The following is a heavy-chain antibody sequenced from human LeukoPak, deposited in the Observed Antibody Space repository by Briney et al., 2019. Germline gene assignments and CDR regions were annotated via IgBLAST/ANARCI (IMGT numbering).Heavy chain of an antibody. V-gene: IGHV3-48*03. D-gene: IGHD6-19*01. CDR2: ISSSGSTI. CDR3: ARRGQWPGLHYYYGMDV. J-gene: IGHJ6*04. Sequence: AGGSLSLSCAASGFTFSSYEMKWVRQAPGKGLEWVSYISSSGSTIYYADSVKGRFTISRDNAKNSLYLQMNSLRAEDTAVYYCARRGQWPGLHYYYGMDVWGKGTTVTVSS. CDR1: GFTFSSYE.